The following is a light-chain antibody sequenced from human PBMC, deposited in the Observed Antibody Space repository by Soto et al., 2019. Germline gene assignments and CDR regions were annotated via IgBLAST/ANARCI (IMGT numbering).Light chain of an antibody. J-gene: IGKJ4*01. V-gene: IGKV3-15*01. CDR3: QQYHQWPVA. CDR2: GAS. CDR1: HGVGNN. Sequence: VMTQSPTTLSVSPGERATLSCRASHGVGNNLAWYQQIPGQAPRLLIYGASTRATGVPARFSGSGSATQFTLTISSLQSEDFGFYYCQQYHQWPVAFSGGTKVDIK.